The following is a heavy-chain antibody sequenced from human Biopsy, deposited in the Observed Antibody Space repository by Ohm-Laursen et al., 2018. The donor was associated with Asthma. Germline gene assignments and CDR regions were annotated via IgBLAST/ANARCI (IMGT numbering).Heavy chain of an antibody. J-gene: IGHJ5*02. Sequence: GTLSLTCAVYGGSFSGYYWSWIRQPPGKGLEWIGETNHSGSTNYNPSLKSRVTISVDTSKNQFSLKLSSVTAADTAVYYCARAGQCSSTSCYNPGWFDPWGQGTLVTVSS. V-gene: IGHV4-34*01. CDR1: GGSFSGYY. CDR2: TNHSGST. CDR3: ARAGQCSSTSCYNPGWFDP. D-gene: IGHD2-2*01.